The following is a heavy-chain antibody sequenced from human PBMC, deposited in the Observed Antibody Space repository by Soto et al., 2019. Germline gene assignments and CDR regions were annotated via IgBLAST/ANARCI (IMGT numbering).Heavy chain of an antibody. J-gene: IGHJ4*02. D-gene: IGHD2-21*02. Sequence: GSLRLSCAASGFTFSTYGMHWVRQAPGKGLEWVAIISYDGSNKYYADSVKGRFTISRDNSKNTLYLQMNSLRAEDTAVYYCAKDIFGIVVVTAPLDYWGQGTL. CDR1: GFTFSTYG. CDR2: ISYDGSNK. CDR3: AKDIFGIVVVTAPLDY. V-gene: IGHV3-30*18.